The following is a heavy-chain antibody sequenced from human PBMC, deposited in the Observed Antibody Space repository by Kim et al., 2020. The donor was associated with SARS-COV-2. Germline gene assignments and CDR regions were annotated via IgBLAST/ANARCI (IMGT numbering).Heavy chain of an antibody. CDR2: IIPIFGTA. D-gene: IGHD3-22*01. CDR1: GGTFSSYA. V-gene: IGHV1-69*13. CDR3: ATAYDSSGYYTNWFDP. Sequence: SVKVSCKASGGTFSSYAISWVRQAPGQGLEWMGGIIPIFGTANYAQKFQGRVTITADESTSTAYMELSSLRSEDTAVYYCATAYDSSGYYTNWFDPWGQGTLVTVSS. J-gene: IGHJ5*02.